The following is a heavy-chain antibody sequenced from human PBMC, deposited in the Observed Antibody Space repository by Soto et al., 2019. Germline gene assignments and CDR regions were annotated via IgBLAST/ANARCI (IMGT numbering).Heavy chain of an antibody. CDR2: INSDGSST. V-gene: IGHV3-74*01. D-gene: IGHD3-10*01. Sequence: GSLRLSCAASGFTFSSYWMHWVRQAPGKGLVWVSRINSDGSSTSYADSVKGRFTISRDNAKNTLYLQMNSLRAEDTAVYYCARARFGELFDYWGQGTLVTVSS. J-gene: IGHJ4*02. CDR3: ARARFGELFDY. CDR1: GFTFSSYW.